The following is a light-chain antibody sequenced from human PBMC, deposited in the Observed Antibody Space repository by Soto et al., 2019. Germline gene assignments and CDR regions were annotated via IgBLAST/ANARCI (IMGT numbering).Light chain of an antibody. CDR1: SSNIGAGYD. J-gene: IGLJ2*01. Sequence: QAVVTQPPSVSGAPGQRVTISCTGSSSNIGAGYDVHWYQQLPGTAPKLLIYGNNNRPSGVPDRISGSKSGTLASLAITGLQAEDEADYYCQSYDSSLATSVFGGGTKLTVL. CDR3: QSYDSSLATSV. V-gene: IGLV1-40*01. CDR2: GNN.